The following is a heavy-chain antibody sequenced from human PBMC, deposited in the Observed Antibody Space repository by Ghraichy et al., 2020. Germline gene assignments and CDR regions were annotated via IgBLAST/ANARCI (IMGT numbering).Heavy chain of an antibody. V-gene: IGHV3-21*01. CDR1: GFTFNDRS. CDR3: VSPYSDYDWGNY. Sequence: GESLNISCAASGFTFNDRSMNWVRQAPGKGLQWVSSISANSRYIYYADSVRGRFSISRDNAKSSLFLQMNSLRVDDTAVYYCVSPYSDYDWGNYWGLGTLVTVSS. J-gene: IGHJ4*02. D-gene: IGHD3-16*01. CDR2: ISANSRYI.